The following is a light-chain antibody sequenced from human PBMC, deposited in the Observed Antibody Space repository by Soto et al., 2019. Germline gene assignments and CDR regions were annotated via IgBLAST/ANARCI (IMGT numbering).Light chain of an antibody. J-gene: IGKJ4*01. CDR2: WAS. CDR3: QQYYSSPLT. Sequence: DIVLTQSPDSLAVALGERATINCKSSQSDLHNSYNKNHLAWYQQKPGHPPKVLIYWASTRESGVPDRFSGSGSGTDFTLTISDLQAEDVAVYYCQQYYSSPLTFGGGTKVEIK. CDR1: QSDLHNSYNKNH. V-gene: IGKV4-1*01.